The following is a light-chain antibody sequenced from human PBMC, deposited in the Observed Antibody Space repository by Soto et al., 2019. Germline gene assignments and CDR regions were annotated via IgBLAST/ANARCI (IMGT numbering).Light chain of an antibody. CDR3: QQYNNWPWT. CDR2: GAS. Sequence: VITHTPSTLAVSPGGRAPLSCRASQSVSSNLAWYQQKPGQAPRLLIYGASTRATGIPARFSGSGSGTELTLTISSLQSEDFAVYYCQQYNNWPWTFGQGTKVDIK. J-gene: IGKJ1*01. CDR1: QSVSSN. V-gene: IGKV3-15*01.